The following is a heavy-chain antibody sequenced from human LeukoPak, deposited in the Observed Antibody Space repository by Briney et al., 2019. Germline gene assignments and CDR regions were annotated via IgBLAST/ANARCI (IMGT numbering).Heavy chain of an antibody. D-gene: IGHD3-10*01. Sequence: SETLSLTCTVSGGSVSSYYWSWIRQPPGKGLEWIGYIYYSGSTNYNPTLESRVSIPVDPSKDQFSMKLSSVTAAETDVYYCARVVSDYYGSGSHLHVAWGQGTLVTVSS. V-gene: IGHV4-59*02. CDR1: GGSVSSYY. J-gene: IGHJ5*02. CDR3: ARVVSDYYGSGSHLHVA. CDR2: IYYSGST.